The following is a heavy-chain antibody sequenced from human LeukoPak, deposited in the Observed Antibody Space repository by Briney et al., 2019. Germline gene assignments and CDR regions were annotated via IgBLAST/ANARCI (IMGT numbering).Heavy chain of an antibody. Sequence: GGSLRLSCAASGFTFSSYAMSWVRQAPEKELEWVSAISGSGGSTYYADSVKGRFTISRDNSKNTLYLQMNSLRAEDTAVYYCAKDSSGRQPSTDFDYWGQGTLVTVSS. CDR3: AKDSSGRQPSTDFDY. V-gene: IGHV3-23*01. CDR1: GFTFSSYA. CDR2: ISGSGGST. D-gene: IGHD6-19*01. J-gene: IGHJ4*02.